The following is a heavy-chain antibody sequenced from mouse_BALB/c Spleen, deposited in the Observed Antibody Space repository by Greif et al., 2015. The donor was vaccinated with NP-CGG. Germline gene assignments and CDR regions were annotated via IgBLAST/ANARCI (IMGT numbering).Heavy chain of an antibody. J-gene: IGHJ4*01. CDR2: ISTYNGNT. Sequence: QVQLQQSGPEVVRPGVSVKISCKGSGYTFTDYAMHWVKQSHARSLEWIGVISTYNGNTNYNQKFKGKATMTVDKSSSTACMELARLTSEDSAIYYCARLGNYGNPYYYAMDYWGQGTPVTVSS. D-gene: IGHD2-1*01. CDR3: ARLGNYGNPYYYAMDY. V-gene: IGHV1-67*01. CDR1: GYTFTDYA.